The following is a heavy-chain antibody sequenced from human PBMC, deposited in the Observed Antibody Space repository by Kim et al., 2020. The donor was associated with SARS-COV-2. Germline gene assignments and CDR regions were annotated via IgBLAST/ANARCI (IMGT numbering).Heavy chain of an antibody. CDR2: ITPNRVKL. CDR1: GYTFANYD. CDR3: ERGPPKSTSPSSVGRPKINYNYYYYMDV. D-gene: IGHD3-16*01. J-gene: IGHJ6*04. V-gene: IGHV1-8*01. Sequence: ASVKVSCTASGYTFANYDIHWVRQAAGQGLEWMGWITPNRVKLVYALQFQGKVSVSRATSTSTSNLEVRSLSSEDSDVYFCERGPPKSTSPSSVGRPKINYNYYYYMDVWGKGTTVTVSS.